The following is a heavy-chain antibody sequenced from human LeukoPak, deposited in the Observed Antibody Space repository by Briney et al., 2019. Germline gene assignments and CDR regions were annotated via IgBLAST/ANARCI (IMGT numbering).Heavy chain of an antibody. CDR2: VNSDGTGT. CDR3: IRTLIVATSPYMDV. J-gene: IGHJ6*03. CDR1: GFTFSSYW. V-gene: IGHV3-74*01. Sequence: GAPLRLCCAAAGFTFSSYWMHCVRPPPGKVLVWLLRVNSDGTGTTYAESVEGRFTISRDNAKNTVYLQMHSLRAEDTAIYYCIRTLIVATSPYMDVWGKGTTVTVSS. D-gene: IGHD5-12*01.